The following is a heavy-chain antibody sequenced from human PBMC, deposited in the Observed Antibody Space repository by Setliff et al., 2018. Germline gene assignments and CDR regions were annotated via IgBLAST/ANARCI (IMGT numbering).Heavy chain of an antibody. J-gene: IGHJ6*02. CDR3: ARSSWSYYGMDV. Sequence: ASVKVSCKASGYTFTSYAMHWVRQAPGQRLEWMGWINAGNGNTKYSQKFQGRVTITRDTSTSTAYMELRSLRSDDTAVYYCARSSWSYYGMDVWGQGTTVTVSS. V-gene: IGHV1-3*01. CDR1: GYTFTSYA. D-gene: IGHD6-13*01. CDR2: INAGNGNT.